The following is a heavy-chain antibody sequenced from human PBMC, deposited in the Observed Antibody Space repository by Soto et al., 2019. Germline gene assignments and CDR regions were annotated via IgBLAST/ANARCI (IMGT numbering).Heavy chain of an antibody. CDR2: IIPIFGTT. D-gene: IGHD1-1*01. CDR3: AREGYTFVLGAVSGAFDI. CDR1: GGTFGSNA. J-gene: IGHJ3*02. Sequence: QVQLVQSETEVRKPGSSVKVSCRASGGTFGSNAISWVRQAPGQGLEWMGNIIPIFGTTKRSQNFQGRVTITADEXXXTXXMALSSLRSEDTAIYVCAREGYTFVLGAVSGAFDIWGQGTLVTVSS. V-gene: IGHV1-69*15.